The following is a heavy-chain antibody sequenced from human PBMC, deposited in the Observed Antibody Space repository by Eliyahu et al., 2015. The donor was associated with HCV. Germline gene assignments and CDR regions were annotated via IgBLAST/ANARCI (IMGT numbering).Heavy chain of an antibody. V-gene: IGHV3-9*03. Sequence: DVQLVESGGGLVQPGRSLXLXXXASGFTFDXYAMHWVRQAPGKGLEWVSGISWNSGSIGYADSVKGRFTISRDNAKNSLYLQMNSLRAEDMALYYCAKVARVGYYYYGMDVWGQGTTVTVSS. CDR1: GFTFDXYA. J-gene: IGHJ6*02. CDR3: AKVARVGYYYYGMDV. CDR2: ISWNSGSI. D-gene: IGHD1-26*01.